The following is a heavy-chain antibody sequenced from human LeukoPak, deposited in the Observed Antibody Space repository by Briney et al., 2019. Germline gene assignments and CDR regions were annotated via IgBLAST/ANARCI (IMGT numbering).Heavy chain of an antibody. Sequence: PGGSLRLSCAASGFTFSSYWMHWVRQAPGKGLVWVSRINSDGSSTSYADSVKGRFTISRDNAKNTLYLQMNSLRAEDTAVYYCARCTGDLEAFDIWGQGTMVTVSS. CDR2: INSDGSST. J-gene: IGHJ3*02. CDR1: GFTFSSYW. CDR3: ARCTGDLEAFDI. D-gene: IGHD2-8*02. V-gene: IGHV3-74*01.